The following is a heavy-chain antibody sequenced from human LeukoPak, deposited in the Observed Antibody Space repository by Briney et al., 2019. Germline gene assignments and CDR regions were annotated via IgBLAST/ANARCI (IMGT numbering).Heavy chain of an antibody. J-gene: IGHJ5*02. CDR3: ARGRRYYYGSGSYRGNWFDP. CDR1: GYTFTSYD. D-gene: IGHD3-10*01. Sequence: ASVKVSCKASGYTFTSYDINWVRQATEQGLEWIGWMNPNSGNTGYAQKFQGRVTMTRNTSISTAYMELSSLRSEDTAVYYCARGRRYYYGSGSYRGNWFDPWGQGTLVTVSS. CDR2: MNPNSGNT. V-gene: IGHV1-8*01.